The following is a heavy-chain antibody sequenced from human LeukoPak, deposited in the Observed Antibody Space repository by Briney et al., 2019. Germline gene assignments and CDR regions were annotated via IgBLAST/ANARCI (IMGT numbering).Heavy chain of an antibody. Sequence: GGSLRLSCAASGFTFSSYAMSWVRQAPGKGLEWVSAISGSGGSTYYADSVKGRFTISRDNSKNTLYLQMNSLRAEDTAVYYCANLFTMRNWFDPWGQGTLVTVSS. CDR1: GFTFSSYA. CDR3: ANLFTMRNWFDP. CDR2: ISGSGGST. J-gene: IGHJ5*02. V-gene: IGHV3-23*01. D-gene: IGHD3-3*01.